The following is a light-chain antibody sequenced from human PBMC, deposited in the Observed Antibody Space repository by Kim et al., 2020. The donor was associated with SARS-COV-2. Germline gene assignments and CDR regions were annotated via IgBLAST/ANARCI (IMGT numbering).Light chain of an antibody. CDR2: DAT. CDR1: QTIKNR. CDR3: QQSNDWPPLT. J-gene: IGKJ1*01. V-gene: IGKV3-15*01. Sequence: SPGESATLSCRASQTIKNRLVWYQHKPGQAPRLLIYDATTRATGVPARFIGSGSETDFTLTISSLQSEDFAVYYCQQSNDWPPLTFGQGTKVDIK.